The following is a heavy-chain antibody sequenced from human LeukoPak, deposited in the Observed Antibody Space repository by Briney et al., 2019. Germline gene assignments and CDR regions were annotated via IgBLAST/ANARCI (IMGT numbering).Heavy chain of an antibody. CDR3: ARGHRTYYYDSSGYYYRH. CDR2: IYYSGST. Sequence: KASETLSLTCTVSGGSISSGGYYWSWIRQHPGKGLEWIGYIYYSGSTYYNPSLKSRVTISVDTSKNQFSLKLSSVTAADTAVYYCARGHRTYYYDSSGYYYRHWGQGTLVTVSS. D-gene: IGHD3-22*01. V-gene: IGHV4-31*03. CDR1: GGSISSGGYY. J-gene: IGHJ4*02.